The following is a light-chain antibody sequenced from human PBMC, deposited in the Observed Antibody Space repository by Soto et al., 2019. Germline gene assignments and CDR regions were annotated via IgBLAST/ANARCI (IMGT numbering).Light chain of an antibody. CDR1: QSVWSY. Sequence: EIVLTQSPATLSLSPGDRATLSCRASQSVWSYLAWYQQKPGQAPRLLIYDASNRATGIPARFSGSGSGTDFTLTISSLEPEDFALYYCQQGSNWYTFGQGTKLEIK. CDR3: QQGSNWYT. V-gene: IGKV3-11*01. J-gene: IGKJ2*01. CDR2: DAS.